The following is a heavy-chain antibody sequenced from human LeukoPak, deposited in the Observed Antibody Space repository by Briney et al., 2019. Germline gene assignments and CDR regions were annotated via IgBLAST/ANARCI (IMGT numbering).Heavy chain of an antibody. CDR3: TRLGYYYESSGYSDY. Sequence: GESLKISCKCSGYSFIDHWIGWVRQTPEKGLEWMGIVYPVDSDTRYSPSFQGQVTISAGTSINTAYLQWSSLKASDSAIYYCTRLGYYYESSGYSDYWGQGTLVTVSS. CDR2: VYPVDSDT. J-gene: IGHJ4*02. V-gene: IGHV5-51*01. CDR1: GYSFIDHW. D-gene: IGHD3-22*01.